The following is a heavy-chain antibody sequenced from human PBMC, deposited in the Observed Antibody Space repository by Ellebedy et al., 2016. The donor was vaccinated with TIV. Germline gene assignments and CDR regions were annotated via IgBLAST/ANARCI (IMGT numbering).Heavy chain of an antibody. Sequence: GESLKISCAASGFSLSDYYMSWIRRAPGKGLEWLSYISTNSSTKYNTDSVKGRFTISRDNAKNSLYLQMNSLRAEDTAVYYCARDLGGYDVFDYWGRGTLVTVPS. J-gene: IGHJ4*02. CDR2: ISTNSSTK. CDR1: GFSLSDYY. D-gene: IGHD5-12*01. CDR3: ARDLGGYDVFDY. V-gene: IGHV3-11*01.